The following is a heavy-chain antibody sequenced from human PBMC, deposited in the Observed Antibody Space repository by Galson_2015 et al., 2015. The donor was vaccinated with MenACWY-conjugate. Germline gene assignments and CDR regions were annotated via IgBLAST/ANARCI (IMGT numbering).Heavy chain of an antibody. CDR1: GFTFSSYA. J-gene: IGHJ4*02. Sequence: SLRLSCAASGFTFSSYAMSWVRQSPEKGLEWVSSISRSGDTTYYADSVKGRFTISREYSKNTLYLQMNSLRGEDTAVYYRAKAQGTSGGGGAYVHDFWGQGTLVTVSS. D-gene: IGHD6-19*01. CDR2: ISRSGDTT. CDR3: AKAQGTSGGGGAYVHDF. V-gene: IGHV3-23*01.